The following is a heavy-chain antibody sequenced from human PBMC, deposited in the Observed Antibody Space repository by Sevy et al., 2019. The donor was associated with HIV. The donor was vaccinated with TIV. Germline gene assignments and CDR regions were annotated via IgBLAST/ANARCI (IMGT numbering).Heavy chain of an antibody. V-gene: IGHV3-53*01. D-gene: IGHD6-19*01. CDR1: GFTVSSNY. Sequence: GGSLRLSCAASGFTVSSNYMSWVRQAPGKELEWVSVIYSGGSTYYADSVKGRFTISRDNSKNTLYLQMNSLRAEDTAVYYCTSHISGWYYFDYWGQGTLVAVSS. CDR2: IYSGGST. J-gene: IGHJ4*02. CDR3: TSHISGWYYFDY.